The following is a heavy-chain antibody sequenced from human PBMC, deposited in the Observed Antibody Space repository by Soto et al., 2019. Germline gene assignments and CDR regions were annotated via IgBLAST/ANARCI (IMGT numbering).Heavy chain of an antibody. CDR2: TNTDGTAT. Sequence: GSLRLSCAASGYTFSAYWMHWVRQAPGKGLVWVSRTNTDGTATTYADSVEGRFTISRDNAKNMLYLQMNSLRAEDTAVYYCTRGQYYGMDVWGQGTKVTVYS. J-gene: IGHJ6*02. CDR1: GYTFSAYW. V-gene: IGHV3-74*03. CDR3: TRGQYYGMDV.